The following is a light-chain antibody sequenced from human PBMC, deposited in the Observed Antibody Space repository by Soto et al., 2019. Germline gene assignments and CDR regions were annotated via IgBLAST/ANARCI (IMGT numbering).Light chain of an antibody. V-gene: IGKV3-20*01. Sequence: EVVLTQSPGALSLSPGERATLSCRASHSVDSSYFAWYQQRPGQAPRLLIYETSSRATGIPDRFSGSGSGTAFTLTVSRLEPEDFAVYFCQQYSSYPLTVGGGTKVEIK. CDR1: HSVDSSY. CDR3: QQYSSYPLT. J-gene: IGKJ4*01. CDR2: ETS.